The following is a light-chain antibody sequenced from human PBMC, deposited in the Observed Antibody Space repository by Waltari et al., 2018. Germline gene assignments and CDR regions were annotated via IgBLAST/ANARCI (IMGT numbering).Light chain of an antibody. V-gene: IGLV2-14*03. Sequence: QSALTQPGSVSGAPGQSITISCTGTTSDVCGYDYVSWYQHYPGKAPKLILYDVANRPSGVAKRFSGSKSGSTASLTISGLQAEDEALYYCTSKTTSNTLVFGGGTKVTVL. J-gene: IGLJ3*02. CDR2: DVA. CDR1: TSDVCGYDY. CDR3: TSKTTSNTLV.